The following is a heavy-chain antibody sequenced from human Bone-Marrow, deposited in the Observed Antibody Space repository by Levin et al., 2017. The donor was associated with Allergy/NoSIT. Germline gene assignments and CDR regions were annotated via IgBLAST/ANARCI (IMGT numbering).Heavy chain of an antibody. Sequence: GESLKISCAASGFSISGYYMGWVRQPPGKGLEWLSYIGGGGSVIKYADSVKDRFTISWDTAKNSLFLQMSSLRDDDTATYYCASGPQIRQPDYWGQGTLVTVSS. V-gene: IGHV3-11*01. CDR2: IGGGGSVI. CDR3: ASGPQIRQPDY. J-gene: IGHJ4*02. CDR1: GFSISGYY. D-gene: IGHD2-2*01.